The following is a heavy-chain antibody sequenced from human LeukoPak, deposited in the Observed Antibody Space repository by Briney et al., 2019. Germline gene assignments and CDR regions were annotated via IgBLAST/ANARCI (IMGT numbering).Heavy chain of an antibody. CDR3: ARDSIAAAGTSGVPNAFDI. V-gene: IGHV3-21*01. Sequence: NTGGSLRLSCAASGFTFSSYSMNWVRQAPGKGLEWVSSISSSSSYIYYADSVKGRFTISRDDAKNSLYLQMNSLRAEDTAVYYCARDSIAAAGTSGVPNAFDIWGQGTMVTVSS. D-gene: IGHD6-13*01. CDR1: GFTFSSYS. CDR2: ISSSSSYI. J-gene: IGHJ3*02.